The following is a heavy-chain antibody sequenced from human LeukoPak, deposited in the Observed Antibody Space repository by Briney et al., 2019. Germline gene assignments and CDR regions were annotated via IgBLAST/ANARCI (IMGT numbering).Heavy chain of an antibody. CDR3: ARVKKDYMDV. CDR2: INPNSGGT. Sequence: ASVKVSCKASGYTFTGYYMHWVRQASGQGLEWMGWINPNSGGTNYAQKFQGRVTMTRDTSISTAYMELSRLRSDDTAVYHCARVKKDYMDVWGKGTTVTVSS. V-gene: IGHV1-2*02. J-gene: IGHJ6*03. CDR1: GYTFTGYY.